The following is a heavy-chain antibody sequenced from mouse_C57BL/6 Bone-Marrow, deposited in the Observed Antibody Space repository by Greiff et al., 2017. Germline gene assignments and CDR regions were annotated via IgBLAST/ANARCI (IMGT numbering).Heavy chain of an antibody. D-gene: IGHD1-1*01. Sequence: EVQVVESGGGLVKPGGSLKLSCAASGFTFSDYGMHWVRQAPEKGLEWVAYISSGSSTIYYADTVKGRFTISRDNAKNTLFLQMPSLRSEDPAMYYCARQPYYGSSYGYFDYWGQGTTLTVSS. CDR3: ARQPYYGSSYGYFDY. J-gene: IGHJ2*01. CDR2: ISSGSSTI. V-gene: IGHV5-17*01. CDR1: GFTFSDYG.